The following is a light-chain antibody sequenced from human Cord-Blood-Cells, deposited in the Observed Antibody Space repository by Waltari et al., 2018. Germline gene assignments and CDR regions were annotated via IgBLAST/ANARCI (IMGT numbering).Light chain of an antibody. V-gene: IGLV1-47*01. CDR2: RNN. CDR1: RYNIGRNY. Sequence: QSVLTQPPSASGTPGKRVTISCSGRRYNIGRNYVYWYQQLPGTAPKLLIYRNNQRPSGVPDRFSGSKSGTSASLAISGLRSEDEADYYCAAWDDSLSGVVFGGGTKLTVL. J-gene: IGLJ2*01. CDR3: AAWDDSLSGVV.